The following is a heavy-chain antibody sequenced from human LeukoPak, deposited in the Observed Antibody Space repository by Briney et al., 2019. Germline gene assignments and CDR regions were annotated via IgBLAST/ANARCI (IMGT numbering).Heavy chain of an antibody. CDR2: ISYDGSNK. Sequence: GRSLRLFCAASGFTFSSFAMHWVRQAPGKGLEWVAVISYDGSNKYYADSVKGRFTISRDNSKNALYLQMNSLRAEDTAVYYCAKANQYSSSWTLDYWGQGTLVTVSS. D-gene: IGHD6-13*01. CDR1: GFTFSSFA. J-gene: IGHJ4*02. CDR3: AKANQYSSSWTLDY. V-gene: IGHV3-30*18.